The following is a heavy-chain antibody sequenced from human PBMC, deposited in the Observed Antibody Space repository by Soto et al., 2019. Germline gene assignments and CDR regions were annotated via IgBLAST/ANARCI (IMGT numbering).Heavy chain of an antibody. CDR1: GGSISVEHYH. Sequence: QVQLQESDPGLVRPSQTLSLTCTVSGGSISVEHYHWTWIRQPSGKGLEWIGYIHYSGSVYYNPSLQSRLSMSVDTSKNLFSLKLASVTAADTAVYFCVREDDGGDRDYYGLDVWGQGTTVTVSS. D-gene: IGHD2-21*02. CDR3: VREDDGGDRDYYGLDV. V-gene: IGHV4-30-4*01. CDR2: IHYSGSV. J-gene: IGHJ6*02.